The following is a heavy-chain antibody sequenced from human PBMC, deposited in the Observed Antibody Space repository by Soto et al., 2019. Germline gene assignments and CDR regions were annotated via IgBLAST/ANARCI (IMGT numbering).Heavy chain of an antibody. CDR2: IYPGDSDT. D-gene: IGHD3-9*01. CDR1: SYNFNSYW. V-gene: IGHV5-51*01. J-gene: IGHJ3*02. Sequence: PGASLKISCKRFSYNFNSYWIGWVRQMPGKGLEWMGIIYPGDSDTRYSPSFQGQVTISADKSISTAYLQWSSLKASDTAMYYCASVTVSFNIDSVIWREAIMITVSS. CDR3: ASVTVSFNIDSVI.